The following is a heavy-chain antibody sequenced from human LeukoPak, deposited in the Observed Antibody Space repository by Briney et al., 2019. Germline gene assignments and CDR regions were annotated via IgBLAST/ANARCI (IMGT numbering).Heavy chain of an antibody. CDR3: ARDPGGGGTYYFDY. V-gene: IGHV4-4*07. J-gene: IGHJ4*02. CDR2: IYSSGSA. Sequence: SETLSLTCTVSGGSISTYYWNWIRQPARKGLEWIGRIYSSGSANYNPSLKSRVTMSVDTSKNHFPLILTSVTAADTAVYYCARDPGGGGTYYFDYWGQGTLVTVSS. D-gene: IGHD2-15*01. CDR1: GGSISTYY.